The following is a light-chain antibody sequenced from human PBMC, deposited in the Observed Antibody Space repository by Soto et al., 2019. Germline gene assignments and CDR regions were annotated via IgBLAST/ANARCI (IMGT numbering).Light chain of an antibody. J-gene: IGKJ1*01. V-gene: IGKV1-39*01. CDR2: AAS. CDR1: QTISRN. Sequence: DIQMTQSPSSLSASVGDRVTTPCRASQTISRNLNWYQQKPGKAPKLLICAASSLQSGVPSRFSGSGSGTDFTLAISSLQPEDFATYYCQQSYSTPWTFGQGTPVDIK. CDR3: QQSYSTPWT.